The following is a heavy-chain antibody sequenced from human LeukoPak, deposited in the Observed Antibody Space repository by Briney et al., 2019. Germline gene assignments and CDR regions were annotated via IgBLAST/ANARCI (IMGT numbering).Heavy chain of an antibody. J-gene: IGHJ4*02. Sequence: SETLSLTCAVYGGSFSGYYWSWIRQPPGKGLEWIGEINHSGSTNYNPSLKSRVTISVDTSKNQFSLKLSSVTAADTAVYYCARGSVVRGVITSATYYFDYWGQGTLVTVSS. D-gene: IGHD3-10*01. CDR1: GGSFSGYY. CDR3: ARGSVVRGVITSATYYFDY. CDR2: INHSGST. V-gene: IGHV4-34*01.